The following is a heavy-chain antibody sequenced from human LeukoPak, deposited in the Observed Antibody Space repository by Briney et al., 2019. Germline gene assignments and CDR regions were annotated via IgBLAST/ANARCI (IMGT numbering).Heavy chain of an antibody. V-gene: IGHV1-69*06. CDR2: IIPLFGSS. D-gene: IGHD5-18*01. CDR3: ARSGYSYGYLSLFDY. J-gene: IGHJ4*02. CDR1: GGTYSYFA. Sequence: ASVKVSCKASGGTYSYFAINWVRQAPGQGLEWMGGIIPLFGSSNYTHKFQGRVTFTADKSTNTVYMHLSSLRFEDTAVYYCARSGYSYGYLSLFDYWGQGTLVTVSS.